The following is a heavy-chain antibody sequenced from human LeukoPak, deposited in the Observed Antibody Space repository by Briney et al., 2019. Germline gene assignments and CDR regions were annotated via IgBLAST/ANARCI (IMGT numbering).Heavy chain of an antibody. CDR3: TTDLGTYYHGSQRLIPIDY. D-gene: IGHD3-10*01. V-gene: IGHV3-15*01. J-gene: IGHJ4*02. CDR1: GFPFTNAW. CDR2: IKSKTDGETT. Sequence: GGSLRLSCVDSGFPFTNAWMSWVRQAPGKGLEWIGRIKSKTDGETTNYAEPVRGRFTISRDDSKSAVYLQMNSLKIEDTAVYYCTTDLGTYYHGSQRLIPIDYWGQGTLVTVSS.